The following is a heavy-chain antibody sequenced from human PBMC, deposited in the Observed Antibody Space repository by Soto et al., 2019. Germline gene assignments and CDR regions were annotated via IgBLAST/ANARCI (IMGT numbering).Heavy chain of an antibody. CDR3: ARGSYDYDGEEPALYYFDY. J-gene: IGHJ4*02. D-gene: IGHD4-17*01. Sequence: SETPSLTFTVFGGSLSSYSWSWIRQPPGKGLEWIGYIYYSGSTNYNPSLKSRVTISVDTSKNQFSLKLSSVTAADTAVYYCARGSYDYDGEEPALYYFDYWGQGTLITVSS. V-gene: IGHV4-59*01. CDR2: IYYSGST. CDR1: GGSLSSYS.